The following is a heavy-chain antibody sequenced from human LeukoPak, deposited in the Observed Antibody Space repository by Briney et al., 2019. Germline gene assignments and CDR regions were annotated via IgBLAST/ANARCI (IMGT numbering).Heavy chain of an antibody. V-gene: IGHV4-39*07. J-gene: IGHJ4*02. CDR1: GGSISSSSYY. CDR3: AREDDYYDSSGYHVGFDY. CDR2: IYYSGST. Sequence: SETLSLTCTVSGGSISSSSYYWGWIRQPPGKGLEWIGSIYYSGSTYYNPSLKSRVTLSVDTSKNQFSLKLSSVTAADTAVYYCAREDDYYDSSGYHVGFDYWGQGTLVTVSS. D-gene: IGHD3-22*01.